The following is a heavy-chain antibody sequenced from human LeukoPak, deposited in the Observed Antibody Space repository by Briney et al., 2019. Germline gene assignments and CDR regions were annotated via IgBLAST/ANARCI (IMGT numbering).Heavy chain of an antibody. Sequence: GGSLRLSCVASGFTFNKYAMSWVRQTPGKGLEWVSLMSEGGSTTYYADSVKGRFTISSDNSKNTVYLQMNSLRGEDTAVYYCARTQTGTYSFFDFWGQGSLVTVSS. J-gene: IGHJ4*02. CDR2: MSEGGSTT. CDR3: ARTQTGTYSFFDF. V-gene: IGHV3-23*01. CDR1: GFTFNKYA. D-gene: IGHD1-26*01.